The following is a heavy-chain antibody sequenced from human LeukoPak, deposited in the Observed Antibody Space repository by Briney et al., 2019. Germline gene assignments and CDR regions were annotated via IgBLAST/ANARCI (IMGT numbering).Heavy chain of an antibody. J-gene: IGHJ4*02. Sequence: GGSLRLSCAASGFTFSSYGMHWVRQAPGKGLGWVAVISYDGSNKYYADSVKGRFTISRDNSKNTLYLQMNSLRAEDTAVYYCAKDDYAGTNFDYWGQGTLVTVSS. CDR3: AKDDYAGTNFDY. CDR2: ISYDGSNK. D-gene: IGHD4-23*01. V-gene: IGHV3-30*18. CDR1: GFTFSSYG.